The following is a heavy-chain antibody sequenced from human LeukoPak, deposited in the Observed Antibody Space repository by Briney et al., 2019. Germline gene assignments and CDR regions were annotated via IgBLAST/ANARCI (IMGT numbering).Heavy chain of an antibody. CDR1: GFTFSSYS. CDR2: ISSSGSTI. V-gene: IGHV3-48*04. Sequence: PGGSLRLSCAASGFTFSSYSMNWVRQAPGKGLEWVSYISSSGSTIYYADSVKGRFTISRDNARNSLFLQMNSLRVEDTAVYYCASQSFAKFDPWGQGTLVIVSS. D-gene: IGHD3-16*01. CDR3: ASQSFAKFDP. J-gene: IGHJ5*02.